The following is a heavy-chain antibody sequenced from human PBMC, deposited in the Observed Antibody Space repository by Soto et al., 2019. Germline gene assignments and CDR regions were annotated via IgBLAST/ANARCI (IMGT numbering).Heavy chain of an antibody. CDR3: ARDQPYGSGSYDY. J-gene: IGHJ4*02. V-gene: IGHV4-59*01. CDR1: GGSISSYY. Sequence: SETLSLTCTVSGGSISSYYWSWIRQPPGQGLEWIGYIYYSGSTNYNPSLKSRVTISVDTSKNQFSLKLSSVTAADTAVYYCARDQPYGSGSYDYWGQGTLVTVSS. D-gene: IGHD3-10*01. CDR2: IYYSGST.